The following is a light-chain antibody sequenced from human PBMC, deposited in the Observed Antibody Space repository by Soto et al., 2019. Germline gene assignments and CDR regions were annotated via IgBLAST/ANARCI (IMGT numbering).Light chain of an antibody. J-gene: IGKJ5*01. Sequence: DVQLTQSPSSLSASVGDRVTITCRASQNIRNLLAWYQQKPGKAPNPLIYDASSLKSGVPSRFSGSGSGTEFTLTISSLQPDDFATYYCQQYNTYSTLGQGTRLEIK. CDR1: QNIRNL. CDR3: QQYNTYST. CDR2: DAS. V-gene: IGKV1-5*01.